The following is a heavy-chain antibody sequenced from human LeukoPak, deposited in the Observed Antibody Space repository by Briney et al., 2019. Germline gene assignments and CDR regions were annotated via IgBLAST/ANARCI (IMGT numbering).Heavy chain of an antibody. D-gene: IGHD4-23*01. Sequence: PGGSLRLSCAASGFTFSTNSMNWVRQAPGKGLEWVSSIGISSSHTFYADSVKGRFTISRDNAENSVYLQMNSLRAEDTAVYYCAKDLTTVATPYYYYYIDVWGKGTTVTVSS. CDR1: GFTFSTNS. V-gene: IGHV3-21*01. CDR3: AKDLTTVATPYYYYYIDV. CDR2: IGISSSHT. J-gene: IGHJ6*03.